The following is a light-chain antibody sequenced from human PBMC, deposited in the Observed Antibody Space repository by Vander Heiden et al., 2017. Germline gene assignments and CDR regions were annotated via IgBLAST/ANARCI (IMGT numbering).Light chain of an antibody. CDR1: SSDIGGYNY. V-gene: IGLV2-14*03. CDR3: SSYTTSSTLVV. CDR2: DVS. Sequence: SALPQPASVSGSPGQSITISCTGTSSDIGGYNYVSWYQHHPGKAPKLMIFDVSKRPSGVSNRFSGSKSGNTASLTISGLQAEDEADYYCSSYTTSSTLVVFGGGTKVTVL. J-gene: IGLJ2*01.